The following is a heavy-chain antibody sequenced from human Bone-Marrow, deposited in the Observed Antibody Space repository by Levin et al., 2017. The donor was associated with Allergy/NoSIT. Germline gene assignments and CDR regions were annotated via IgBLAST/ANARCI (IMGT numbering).Heavy chain of an antibody. Sequence: ETLSLTCAASGVTLSNYAMSWVRQAPGKGLEWISGISGSGAGTHYADSVKGRFTISRDNTKNSLHLQMNSPRHDDTAVYFCARSHADYSDAFDLWGQGTMVTVSP. CDR2: ISGSGAGT. CDR3: ARSHADYSDAFDL. D-gene: IGHD4-17*01. CDR1: GVTLSNYA. V-gene: IGHV3-23*01. J-gene: IGHJ3*01.